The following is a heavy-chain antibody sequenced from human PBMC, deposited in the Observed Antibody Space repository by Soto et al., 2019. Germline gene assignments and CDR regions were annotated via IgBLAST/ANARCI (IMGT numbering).Heavy chain of an antibody. CDR1: GFDFSSYW. D-gene: IGHD3-16*01. CDR3: ARDRWGLLGGDY. CDR2: IIYDGGIT. V-gene: IGHV3-74*01. Sequence: EVQLVESGGGLVQPRGSLRISCAASGFDFSSYWMHWVRQAPGEGPVWVSRIIYDGGITNYVDSVKGRFTMSRDNDKNTVFLQMNSLRAEDTAVYYCARDRWGLLGGDYWGQGTLVIVSS. J-gene: IGHJ4*02.